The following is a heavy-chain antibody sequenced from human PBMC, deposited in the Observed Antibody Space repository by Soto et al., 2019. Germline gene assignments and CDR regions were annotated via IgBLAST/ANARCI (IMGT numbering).Heavy chain of an antibody. V-gene: IGHV2-5*01. CDR1: GFSLSTSGVG. J-gene: IGHJ4*02. D-gene: IGHD6-19*01. CDR2: IYWNDDK. CDR3: AHRPSGWYLFDY. Sequence: SGPTLVNPTQTLTMTCTFTGFSLSTSGVGVGWIRQPPGKALEWLALIYWNDDKRYSPSLKSRLTITKDTSKDQVVLTMTNMDPVDTATYYCAHRPSGWYLFDYWGQGTLVTVS.